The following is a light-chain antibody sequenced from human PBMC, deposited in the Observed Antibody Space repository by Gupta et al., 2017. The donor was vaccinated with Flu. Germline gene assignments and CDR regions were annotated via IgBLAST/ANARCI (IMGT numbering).Light chain of an antibody. CDR2: DAS. CDR1: QSVSSY. Sequence: EIVLTQSSATLSLSPGERATLSCRASQSVSSYLAWYQQKPGQAPRLLIYDASNRATGIPARFSGSGSGTDFTLTISSREPEDFAVYYCQQRSNWPSVTFGQGTPLEIK. V-gene: IGKV3-11*01. J-gene: IGKJ5*01. CDR3: QQRSNWPSVT.